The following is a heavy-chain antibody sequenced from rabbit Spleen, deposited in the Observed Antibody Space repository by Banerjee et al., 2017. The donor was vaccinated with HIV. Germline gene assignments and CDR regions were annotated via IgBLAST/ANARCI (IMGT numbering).Heavy chain of an antibody. V-gene: IGHV1S45*01. J-gene: IGHJ4*01. CDR2: IDIGSSAFT. CDR1: GFSFSGNSY. D-gene: IGHD2-1*01. Sequence: QEQLVESGGGLVQPGASLTVTCTASGFSFSGNSYMCWVRQAPGKGLEWIACIDIGSSAFTYFASWAKGRFTISKTSSTTVTLQMTSLTVADTATYFCARGSAAMTMVITGYYLNLWGQGTLVTVS. CDR3: ARGSAAMTMVITGYYLNL.